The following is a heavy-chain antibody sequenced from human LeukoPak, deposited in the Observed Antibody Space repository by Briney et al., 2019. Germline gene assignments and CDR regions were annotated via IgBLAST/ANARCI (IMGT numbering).Heavy chain of an antibody. CDR2: ISGSGGST. CDR1: GFTFSNYT. D-gene: IGHD3-22*01. CDR3: AKEVVVVITTPTEAGFDY. J-gene: IGHJ4*02. Sequence: GGSLRLSCADSGFTFSNYTMSWVRQAPGKGLEWVSAISGSGGSTYYADSVKGRFTISRDNSKNTLYLQMNSLRAEDTAVYYCAKEVVVVITTPTEAGFDYWGQGTLVTVSS. V-gene: IGHV3-23*01.